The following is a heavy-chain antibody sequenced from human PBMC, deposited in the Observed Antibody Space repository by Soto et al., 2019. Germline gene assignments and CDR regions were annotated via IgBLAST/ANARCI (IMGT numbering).Heavy chain of an antibody. J-gene: IGHJ3*02. CDR3: ARITRVYGSGSYYTPGGAFDI. D-gene: IGHD3-10*01. Sequence: QVQLQQWGAGLLKPSETLSLTCAVYGGSFSGYYWSWIRQPPGKGLEWIGEINHSGSTNYNPSLKSRETISVDPSKNQFSLKLSSVTAADTAVYYCARITRVYGSGSYYTPGGAFDIWGQGTMVTVSS. CDR2: INHSGST. V-gene: IGHV4-34*01. CDR1: GGSFSGYY.